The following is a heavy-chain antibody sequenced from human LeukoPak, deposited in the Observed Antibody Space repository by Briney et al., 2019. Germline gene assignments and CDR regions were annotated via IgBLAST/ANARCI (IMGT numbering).Heavy chain of an antibody. CDR2: INSDGSIT. Sequence: GGSLRLSCAASGFTFSNYWMHWVRQAPGKGLVWVSRINSDGSITTYADSVKGRFTISRDNTKNTLYLQMSSLRADDTAVYYCARGGPYNWNDIDYWGQGTLVTVSS. V-gene: IGHV3-74*01. J-gene: IGHJ4*02. CDR3: ARGGPYNWNDIDY. D-gene: IGHD1-20*01. CDR1: GFTFSNYW.